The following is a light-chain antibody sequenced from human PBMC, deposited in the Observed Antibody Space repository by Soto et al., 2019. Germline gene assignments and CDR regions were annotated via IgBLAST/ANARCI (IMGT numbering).Light chain of an antibody. CDR3: CSLTTSHTYV. CDR2: EAS. CDR1: STDFVSYNR. V-gene: IGLV2-18*02. J-gene: IGLJ1*01. Sequence: SALTQPPSVSGPPGQSVAISCTGTSTDFVSYNRVSWYQQPPGTAPKLIIYEASNRPSGVPDRFYGSKSGNTASLTISGLQADDEADYYCCSLTTSHTYVFGSGTKVT.